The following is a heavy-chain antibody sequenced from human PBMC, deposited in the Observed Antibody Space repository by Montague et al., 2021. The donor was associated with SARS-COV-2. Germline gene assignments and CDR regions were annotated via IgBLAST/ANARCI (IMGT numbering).Heavy chain of an antibody. V-gene: IGHV4-59*01. CDR1: GGSISSYY. CDR2: IYYSGST. Sequence: ESLSLICTVSGGSISSYYWSWIRQPPGKGLEWIGHIYYSGSTNYNPSLKSRVTISVDTSKNQFSLKLSSVTAADTAVYYCARGSGWMGNAFDIWGQGTMVTVSS. J-gene: IGHJ3*02. CDR3: ARGSGWMGNAFDI. D-gene: IGHD6-19*01.